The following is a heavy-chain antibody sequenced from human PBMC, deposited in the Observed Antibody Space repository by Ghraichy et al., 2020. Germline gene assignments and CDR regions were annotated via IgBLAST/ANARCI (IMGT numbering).Heavy chain of an antibody. CDR2: ISTNTGNP. CDR1: GYRFSDYA. D-gene: IGHD5-12*01. Sequence: ASVKVSCKASGYRFSDYAMNWVRQAPGQGLEWMVWISTNTGNPTYAQGFTGRFVFSLDTSVSTAYLQISSLKPEDTAVYYCGKDRPWQASYGMDVWGQGTTVTVSS. CDR3: GKDRPWQASYGMDV. V-gene: IGHV7-4-1*02. J-gene: IGHJ6*02.